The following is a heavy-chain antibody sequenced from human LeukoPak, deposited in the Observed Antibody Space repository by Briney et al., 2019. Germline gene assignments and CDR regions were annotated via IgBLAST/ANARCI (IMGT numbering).Heavy chain of an antibody. CDR2: ISGSGGST. CDR3: AKGEGDSSGYYLDAFDI. CDR1: GFTFSSYA. D-gene: IGHD3-22*01. Sequence: GGSLRLSCAASGFTFSSYAMSWVRQAPGKGLEWVSAISGSGGSTYYADSVKGRFTVSRDNSKNTLHLQMNSLRVEDTAVYYCAKGEGDSSGYYLDAFDIWGQGTMVTVSS. V-gene: IGHV3-23*01. J-gene: IGHJ3*02.